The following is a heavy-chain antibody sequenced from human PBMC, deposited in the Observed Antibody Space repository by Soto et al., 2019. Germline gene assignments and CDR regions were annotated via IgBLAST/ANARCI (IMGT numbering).Heavy chain of an antibody. CDR2: IYSGGGT. Sequence: QLQLQESGPGLVKPSETLSLTCTVSGGSISSISYYWGWIRQPPGKGLEWIASIYSGGGTYHNPSLMSRITISVDTSKNPFSLKLSSVTAADTAVYYCASSSPWHIIDYWGQGTLVTVSS. CDR1: GGSISSISYY. D-gene: IGHD6-13*01. CDR3: ASSSPWHIIDY. J-gene: IGHJ4*02. V-gene: IGHV4-39*01.